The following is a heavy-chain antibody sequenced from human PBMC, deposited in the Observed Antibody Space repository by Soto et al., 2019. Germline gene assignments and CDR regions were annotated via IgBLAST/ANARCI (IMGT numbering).Heavy chain of an antibody. J-gene: IGHJ4*02. CDR1: GGTFSSYA. CDR2: IIPIFGTA. Sequence: SVKVSCKASGGTFSSYAISWVRQAPGQGLEWMGGIIPIFGTANYAQKFQGRVTITADESTSTAYMELSSLRSEDTAVYYCARYYYDSSGYHFSFDYWGQGTLVTVSS. D-gene: IGHD3-22*01. V-gene: IGHV1-69*13. CDR3: ARYYYDSSGYHFSFDY.